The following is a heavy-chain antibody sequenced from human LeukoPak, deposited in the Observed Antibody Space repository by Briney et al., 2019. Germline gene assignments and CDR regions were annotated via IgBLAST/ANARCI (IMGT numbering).Heavy chain of an antibody. CDR1: GGSISSSSYY. CDR3: ARHEVGSHFDY. D-gene: IGHD1-26*01. J-gene: IGHJ4*02. Sequence: KPSETLSLTCTVSGGSISSSSYYLGWIRQPPGKGLEWIASIDYSGRTHYSPSLKSRVTISVDTSRNQFSLKLSSVTAADTAVYYCARHEVGSHFDYWGQGTLITVSS. CDR2: IDYSGRT. V-gene: IGHV4-39*01.